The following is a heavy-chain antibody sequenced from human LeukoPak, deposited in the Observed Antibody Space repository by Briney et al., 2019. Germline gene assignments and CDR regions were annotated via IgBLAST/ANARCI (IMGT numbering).Heavy chain of an antibody. CDR2: ISFDGDNK. J-gene: IGHJ4*02. V-gene: IGHV3-30*03. CDR3: TRGSYGDYEY. CDR1: GFTFNSYG. Sequence: GGSLRLSCAVSGFTFNSYGMHWVRQAPGKGLEWVAVISFDGDNKYYADSVKGRFTISRDSSKNTLFLQMNSLRGDDTAVYYCTRGSYGDYEYWGQGTLVTVSS. D-gene: IGHD4-17*01.